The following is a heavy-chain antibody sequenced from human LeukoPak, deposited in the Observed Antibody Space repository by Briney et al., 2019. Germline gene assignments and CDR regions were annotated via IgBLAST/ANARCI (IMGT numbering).Heavy chain of an antibody. Sequence: GGSLRLSCAASGFTFSSYWMHWVRQAPGKGLVWVSRINSDGSSTSYADSVKGRFTISRDNAKNTLYLQMNSLRAEDAAVYYCAREVIVVVPAAINWFDPWGQGTLVTVSS. CDR3: AREVIVVVPAAINWFDP. J-gene: IGHJ5*02. D-gene: IGHD2-2*01. CDR2: INSDGSST. CDR1: GFTFSSYW. V-gene: IGHV3-74*01.